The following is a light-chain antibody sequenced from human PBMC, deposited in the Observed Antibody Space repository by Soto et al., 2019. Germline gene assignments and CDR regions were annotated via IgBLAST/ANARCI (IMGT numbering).Light chain of an antibody. V-gene: IGKV3-20*01. CDR2: GVS. Sequence: IVLTQSPGTLSLSPGERATLSCRASQTGSNSYLAWYQQKSGQAPRLLIYGVSTRATGIPDRFSGSGSGTEFALTISRLEPDDFAIYYCQQYNNWPPITFGQGTRLEI. CDR3: QQYNNWPPIT. CDR1: QTGSNSY. J-gene: IGKJ5*01.